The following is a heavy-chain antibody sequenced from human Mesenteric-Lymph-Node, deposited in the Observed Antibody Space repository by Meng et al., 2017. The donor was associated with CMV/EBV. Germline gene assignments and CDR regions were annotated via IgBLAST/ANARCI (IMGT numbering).Heavy chain of an antibody. Sequence: GESLKISCAASGFTFSSYEMNWVRQAPGKGLEWVSYISSSGSTIYYADSVKGRFTISRDNARNSLYLQMNSLRAEDTGVYFCARSLQEPVFGVNIQLFYFDYWGQGIRVTVSS. CDR1: GFTFSSYE. CDR2: ISSSGSTI. D-gene: IGHD3-3*01. CDR3: ARSLQEPVFGVNIQLFYFDY. J-gene: IGHJ4*02. V-gene: IGHV3-48*03.